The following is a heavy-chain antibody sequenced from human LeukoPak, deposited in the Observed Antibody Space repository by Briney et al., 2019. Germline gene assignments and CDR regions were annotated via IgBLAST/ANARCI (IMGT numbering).Heavy chain of an antibody. CDR1: GFTFTDYW. D-gene: IGHD1-26*01. Sequence: GGSLRLSCAASGFTFTDYWMTWVRQVPGKGREWVANIQRGGSESYYVDSVKGRFTISRENAKNSLYLQMDSLRVEDTAVYYCARVGTWELQRVFDYWGQGTLVTVSS. CDR3: ARVGTWELQRVFDY. V-gene: IGHV3-7*01. CDR2: IQRGGSES. J-gene: IGHJ4*02.